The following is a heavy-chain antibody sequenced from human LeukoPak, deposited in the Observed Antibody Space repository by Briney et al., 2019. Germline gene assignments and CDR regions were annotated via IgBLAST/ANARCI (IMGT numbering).Heavy chain of an antibody. V-gene: IGHV3-23*01. CDR1: GFTFSAFA. CDR3: AKDLSYASGASDH. CDR2: ITDDGYNT. D-gene: IGHD6-19*01. J-gene: IGHJ4*02. Sequence: GGSLRLSCAASGFTFSAFAMTWVRQAPGKGLEWVSTITDDGYNTYSADSVKGRITFSRDNSKNTLSLQLRSLRAEDTAVYYCAKDLSYASGASDHWGQGTLVTVSS.